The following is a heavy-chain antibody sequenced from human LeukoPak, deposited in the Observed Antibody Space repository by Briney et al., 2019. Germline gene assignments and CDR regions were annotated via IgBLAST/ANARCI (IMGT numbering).Heavy chain of an antibody. CDR2: IYHSGST. CDR1: GGSISSGGYS. D-gene: IGHD3-16*01. V-gene: IGHV4-30-2*01. J-gene: IGHJ4*02. CDR3: ARGSYGSFGLPDY. Sequence: SQTLSLTCAVSGGSISSGGYSWSWIRQPPGKGLEWIGYIYHSGSTYYNPSLKSRVTISVDRSKNQFSLKLSSVTAADTAVYYCARGSYGSFGLPDYWGQGTLVTVSS.